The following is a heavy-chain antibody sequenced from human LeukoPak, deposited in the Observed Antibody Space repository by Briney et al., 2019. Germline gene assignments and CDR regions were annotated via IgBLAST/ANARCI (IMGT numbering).Heavy chain of an antibody. V-gene: IGHV4-59*11. CDR2: IFYSGST. CDR1: GGSISSHY. Sequence: RASETLSLTCTVSGGSISSHYWSWIRQPPGKGLEWFGYIFYSGSTNYNPSLKSRVTISVDTSKNQFSLKLSSVTAADTAVYYCARVQEGGDYSYYYYMDVWGKGTTVTVSS. J-gene: IGHJ6*03. D-gene: IGHD4-17*01. CDR3: ARVQEGGDYSYYYYMDV.